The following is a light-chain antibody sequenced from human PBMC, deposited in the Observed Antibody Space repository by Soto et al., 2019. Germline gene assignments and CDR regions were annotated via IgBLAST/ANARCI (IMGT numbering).Light chain of an antibody. CDR3: QRYNNWPLT. CDR2: TGS. CDR1: QAIDSW. J-gene: IGKJ4*01. V-gene: IGKV1-12*01. Sequence: DIQMTQSPSSVSASVGDRVTITCRASQAIDSWLAWYQQKPGEAPKLLIFTGSLLHSGVPPRFSGSGSGTEFTLTINSLQSEDFAVYYCQRYNNWPLTFGGGTKVDIK.